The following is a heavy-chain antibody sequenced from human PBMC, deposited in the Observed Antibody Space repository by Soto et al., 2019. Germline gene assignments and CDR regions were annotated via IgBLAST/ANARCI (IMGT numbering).Heavy chain of an antibody. J-gene: IGHJ4*02. CDR3: AKKVVDTAMPTEFHFDY. V-gene: IGHV3-23*01. D-gene: IGHD5-18*01. CDR1: GFTFSSYA. CDR2: ISSSGGST. Sequence: GGSLRLSCAASGFTFSSYAMSWVRQAPGKGLEWVSAISSSGGSTYYADSVKGRFTISRDNSKNTLYLQMNSLRAEDTAVYYCAKKVVDTAMPTEFHFDYWGQGTLVTVSS.